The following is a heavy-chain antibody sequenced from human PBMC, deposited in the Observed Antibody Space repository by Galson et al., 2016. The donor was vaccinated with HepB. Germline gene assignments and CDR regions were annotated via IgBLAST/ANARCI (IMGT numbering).Heavy chain of an antibody. Sequence: SLRLSCAASGFAFSTYVVSWVRQAPGKGLEWVSAISGSGGSTYYADSVKGRFTISRDNSKNTLYLQMNSLRAEDTAVYYCAKEFYDYVWGNYRPRPVDYWGQGTLVTVSS. D-gene: IGHD3-16*02. V-gene: IGHV3-23*01. J-gene: IGHJ4*02. CDR1: GFAFSTYV. CDR3: AKEFYDYVWGNYRPRPVDY. CDR2: ISGSGGST.